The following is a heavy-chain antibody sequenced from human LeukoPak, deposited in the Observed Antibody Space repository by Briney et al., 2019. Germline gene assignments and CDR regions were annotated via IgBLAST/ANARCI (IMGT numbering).Heavy chain of an antibody. Sequence: GESLRLSCAASGFTFSNFAMTWVRQAPGKGLEWVSSIVGSSSTYYADSLKGRFTISRDNAKNSLYLQMNSLRAEDTAVYYCARIGAGSSRDYWGQGTLVTASS. CDR2: IVGSSST. CDR1: GFTFSNFA. CDR3: ARIGAGSSRDY. V-gene: IGHV3-21*01. J-gene: IGHJ4*02. D-gene: IGHD6-13*01.